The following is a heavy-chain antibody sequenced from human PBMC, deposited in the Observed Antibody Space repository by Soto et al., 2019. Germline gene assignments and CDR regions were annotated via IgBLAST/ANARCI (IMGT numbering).Heavy chain of an antibody. J-gene: IGHJ5*02. CDR2: IYHSGTT. CDR1: DGSIRSYY. V-gene: IGHV4-59*01. CDR3: AREDSRWFDP. Sequence: SETLSLTCTVSDGSIRSYYWSWIRQSPGKGLEWIGYIYHSGTTSYNPSLKSRVTISINTSKNQFSLKLNSVTAADTAVYYCAREDSRWFDPWGQVTLVTVSS.